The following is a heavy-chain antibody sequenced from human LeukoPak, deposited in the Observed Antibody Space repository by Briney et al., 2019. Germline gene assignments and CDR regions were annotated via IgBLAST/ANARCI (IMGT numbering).Heavy chain of an antibody. CDR1: GGTFGSYA. CDR3: ARSYGDRYYYYYAMDV. Sequence: SVKVSCKASGGTFGSYAISWVRQAPGQGLEWMGGIIPIFGTANYAQKFQGRVTIIADESTSTAYMELSSLRSEDTAVYYCARSYGDRYYYYYAMDVWGQGTTVTVSS. CDR2: IIPIFGTA. J-gene: IGHJ6*02. D-gene: IGHD4-17*01. V-gene: IGHV1-69*13.